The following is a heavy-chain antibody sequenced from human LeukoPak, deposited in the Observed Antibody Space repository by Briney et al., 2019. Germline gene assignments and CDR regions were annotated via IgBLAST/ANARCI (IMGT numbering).Heavy chain of an antibody. CDR2: IYWDDDK. CDR1: GFSLGTSGVG. CDR3: AHSKRQQLPSLYFDY. V-gene: IGHV2-5*02. D-gene: IGHD6-13*01. Sequence: SGPTLVNPTQPLTLTCTFSGFSLGTSGVGVGWIRQPPGKALEWLALIYWDDDKRYSPSLKSRLTITKDTSKNQVVLTMTNMDPVDAATYYCAHSKRQQLPSLYFDYWGQGTLVTVSS. J-gene: IGHJ4*02.